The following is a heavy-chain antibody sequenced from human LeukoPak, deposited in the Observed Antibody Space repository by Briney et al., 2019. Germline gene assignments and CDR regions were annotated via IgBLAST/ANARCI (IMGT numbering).Heavy chain of an antibody. CDR1: GFTFSTYW. J-gene: IGHJ4*02. D-gene: IGHD6-13*01. CDR2: VNNDGSST. V-gene: IGHV3-74*01. Sequence: GGSLRLSCAASGFTFSTYWMNWVRQAPGKGLVWVSRVNNDGSSTSYADSVKGRFTISRDNTKNMPYLQMNSLRAEDTAVYYCARDLNDLLQNYRSTWYPADYWGQGTLVTVSS. CDR3: ARDLNDLLQNYRSTWYPADY.